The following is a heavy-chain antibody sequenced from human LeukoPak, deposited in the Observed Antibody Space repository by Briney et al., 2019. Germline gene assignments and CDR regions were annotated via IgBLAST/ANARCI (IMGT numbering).Heavy chain of an antibody. Sequence: GGSLRLSCETSGFTFSDHYLDWIRQAPGKGLEWVARIRNKVENYVTHYAASVTGRFILSRDASKNSVYPQMDSLKTEDTAIYYCGVWMFGQGSWGQGTPVTVSS. CDR1: GFTFSDHY. D-gene: IGHD3-10*02. CDR2: IRNKVENYVT. J-gene: IGHJ5*02. CDR3: GVWMFGQGS. V-gene: IGHV3-72*01.